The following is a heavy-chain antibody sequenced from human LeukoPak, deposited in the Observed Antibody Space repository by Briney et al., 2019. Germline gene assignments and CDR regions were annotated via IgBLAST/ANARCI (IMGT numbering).Heavy chain of an antibody. CDR2: ISYDGSNK. CDR3: ARESIAAAGNNWFDP. Sequence: GGSLRLSCAASGFTFSSYAMHWVRQAPGKGLEWVSVISYDGSNKYYADSVKGRFTISRDKSKNTLYLQMNSLRAEDTAVYYCARESIAAAGNNWFDPGGQGTLVTVSS. V-gene: IGHV3-30-3*01. D-gene: IGHD6-13*01. CDR1: GFTFSSYA. J-gene: IGHJ5*02.